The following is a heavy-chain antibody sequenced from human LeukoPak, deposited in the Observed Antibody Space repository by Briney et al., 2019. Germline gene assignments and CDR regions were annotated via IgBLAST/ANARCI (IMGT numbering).Heavy chain of an antibody. J-gene: IGHJ6*03. CDR3: ARVIRDFDYYYYYYMDV. D-gene: IGHD2-21*01. V-gene: IGHV4-4*07. CDR2: IYTSGST. CDR1: GVSISSYY. Sequence: SETLSLTCTVSGVSISSYYWSWIRQPAGKGLEWIGRIYTSGSTNYNPSLKSRVTMSVDTSKNQFSLKLSSVTAADTAVYYCARVIRDFDYYYYYYMDVWGKGTTVTVSS.